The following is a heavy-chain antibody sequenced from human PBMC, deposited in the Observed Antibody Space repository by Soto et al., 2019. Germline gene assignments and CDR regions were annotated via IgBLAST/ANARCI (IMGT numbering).Heavy chain of an antibody. V-gene: IGHV1-69*01. CDR3: AGLYDFWSGYFTSFYGMDV. CDR2: IIPIFGTA. CDR1: GGTFSSYA. J-gene: IGHJ6*02. Sequence: QVQLVQSGAEVKKPGSSVKVSCKASGGTFSSYAISWVRQAPGQGLEWMGGIIPIFGTANYAQKFQGRVTITADESTRTAYMELSSLRSEDTAVYSCAGLYDFWSGYFTSFYGMDVWGQGTTVTVSS. D-gene: IGHD3-3*01.